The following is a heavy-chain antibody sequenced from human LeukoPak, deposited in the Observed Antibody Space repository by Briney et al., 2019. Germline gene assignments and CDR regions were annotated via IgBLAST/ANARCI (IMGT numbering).Heavy chain of an antibody. V-gene: IGHV3-66*01. CDR1: GFSVSTNY. J-gene: IGHJ4*02. D-gene: IGHD3-10*01. CDR3: ARAVPMARGVNYYDY. CDR2: FYAGGST. Sequence: GGSLRLSCEASGFSVSTNYMSWVRRAPGKGLEWLSVFYAGGSTYYTDSVKGRFTISRDISKNSLYLQMNSLRAEDTAVYYCARAVPMARGVNYYDYWGQGTLVTVSS.